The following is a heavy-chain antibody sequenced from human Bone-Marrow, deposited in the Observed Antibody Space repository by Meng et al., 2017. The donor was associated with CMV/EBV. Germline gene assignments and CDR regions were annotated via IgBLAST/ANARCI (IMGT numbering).Heavy chain of an antibody. V-gene: IGHV4-34*01. Sequence: SFSGYYWSWIRQPPGKGLEWIGEINHSGSTNYNPSLKSRVTISVDTSKNQFSLKLSSVTAADTAVYYRASSYSYYYDSSGYYSGSDYWGQGTLVTVSS. CDR2: INHSGST. D-gene: IGHD3-22*01. J-gene: IGHJ4*02. CDR1: SFSGYY. CDR3: ASSYSYYYDSSGYYSGSDY.